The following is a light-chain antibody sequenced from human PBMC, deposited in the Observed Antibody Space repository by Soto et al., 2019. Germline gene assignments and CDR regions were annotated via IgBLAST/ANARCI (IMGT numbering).Light chain of an antibody. CDR3: QQYNNWPLP. Sequence: EIVMTQSPATLSVSPGERATLSCRASQSVGSNLAWYQQKPGQAPRLLIHGASTRATGIPARFSGSGSGTDFPLTVSSLQSEDFAVYYCQQYNNWPLPFGGGTKVEI. CDR2: GAS. CDR1: QSVGSN. V-gene: IGKV3-15*01. J-gene: IGKJ4*01.